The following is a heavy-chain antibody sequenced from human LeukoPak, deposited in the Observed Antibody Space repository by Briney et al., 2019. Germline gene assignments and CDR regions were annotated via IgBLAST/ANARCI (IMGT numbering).Heavy chain of an antibody. Sequence: GGSLRLSCAASGFTFSSYSMNWVRQAPGKGLEWVSSISSSSSYIYYADSVKGRFTISRDNAKNSLYLQVNSLRAEDTAVYYCARDWGYYYYGMDVWGQGTTVTVSS. CDR2: ISSSSSYI. V-gene: IGHV3-21*01. CDR3: ARDWGYYYYGMDV. J-gene: IGHJ6*02. CDR1: GFTFSSYS. D-gene: IGHD3-16*01.